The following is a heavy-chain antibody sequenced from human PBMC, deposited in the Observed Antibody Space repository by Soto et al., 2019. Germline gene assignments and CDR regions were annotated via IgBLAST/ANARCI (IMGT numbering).Heavy chain of an antibody. CDR2: ISSSSSYI. CDR1: GFTFSSYS. CDR3: ARPKLGNSYDAFDI. J-gene: IGHJ3*02. V-gene: IGHV3-21*01. Sequence: EVQLVESGGGLVKPGGSLRLSCAASGFTFSSYSMNWVRQAPGKGLEWVSSISSSSSYIYYADSVKGRFTISRDNAKNSLNLQMNSLRAEDTAVYYCARPKLGNSYDAFDIWGQGTMVTVSS. D-gene: IGHD1-7*01.